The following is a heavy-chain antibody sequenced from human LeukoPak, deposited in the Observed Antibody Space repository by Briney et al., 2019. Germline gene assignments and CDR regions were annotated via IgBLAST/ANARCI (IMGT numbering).Heavy chain of an antibody. Sequence: GGSLRLSCAASGFTFSSYAMHWVRQAPGKGLEWVAVISYDGSNKYYADSVKGRFTISRDNAKNSLYLQMNSLRAEDTAVYYCARDRDSSSWYAPPIYYYYYSMDVWGQGTTVTVSS. CDR3: ARDRDSSSWYAPPIYYYYYSMDV. J-gene: IGHJ6*02. D-gene: IGHD6-13*01. V-gene: IGHV3-30*04. CDR1: GFTFSSYA. CDR2: ISYDGSNK.